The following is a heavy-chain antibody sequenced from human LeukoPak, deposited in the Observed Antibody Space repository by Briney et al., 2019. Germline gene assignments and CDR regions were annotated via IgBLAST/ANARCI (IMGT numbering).Heavy chain of an antibody. Sequence: GSLRLSCAASGFTFSSYAMSWIRQPPGKGLEWIGEINHSGSTNYNPSLKSRVTISVDTSKNQFSLKLSSVAAADTAVYYCARGTYDYRKNYYYGMDVWGQGTTVTVSS. CDR1: GFTFSSYA. CDR3: ARGTYDYRKNYYYGMDV. CDR2: INHSGST. V-gene: IGHV4-34*01. J-gene: IGHJ6*02. D-gene: IGHD4-11*01.